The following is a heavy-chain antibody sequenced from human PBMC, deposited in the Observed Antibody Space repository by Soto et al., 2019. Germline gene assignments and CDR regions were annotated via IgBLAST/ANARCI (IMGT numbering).Heavy chain of an antibody. CDR1: GYTFTSYD. J-gene: IGHJ5*02. Sequence: ASVKVSCKASGYTFTSYDINWVRQATGQGLEWMGWMNPNSGNTGYAQKFQGRVTMTRNTSISTAYMELGSLRSEDTAVYYCARGAAITIFGVVIHNWFDPWGQGTLVTVSS. CDR2: MNPNSGNT. CDR3: ARGAAITIFGVVIHNWFDP. D-gene: IGHD3-3*01. V-gene: IGHV1-8*01.